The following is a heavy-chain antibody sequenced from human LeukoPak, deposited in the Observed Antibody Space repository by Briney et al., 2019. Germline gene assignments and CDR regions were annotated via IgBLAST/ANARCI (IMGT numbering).Heavy chain of an antibody. CDR2: IHTSGNT. D-gene: IGHD3-22*01. CDR3: AREDAEWVVVKDAFDI. V-gene: IGHV4-4*07. CDR1: GGSISSYY. Sequence: SETLSLTCTVSGGSISSYYWSWIRQPAGKGLEWIGRIHTSGNTNYNSSLKSRVTLSVDTSKNQFSLKLSSVTAADMAVYYCAREDAEWVVVKDAFDIWGQGTMVTVSS. J-gene: IGHJ3*02.